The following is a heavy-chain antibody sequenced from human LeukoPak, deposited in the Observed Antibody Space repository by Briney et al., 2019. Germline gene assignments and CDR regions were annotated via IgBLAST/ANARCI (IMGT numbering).Heavy chain of an antibody. V-gene: IGHV3-7*02. Sequence: GGSLTLSCAASGFTFSNYWMSWVRQAPGKGLEWVGNIKQDGSEADYVDSVQGRFTISRDNAKNSLYLQMNSLRAEDTAVYYCASLYSFGSYYFDYWGQGTLVTVSS. CDR3: ASLYSFGSYYFDY. CDR2: IKQDGSEA. CDR1: GFTFSNYW. D-gene: IGHD5-18*01. J-gene: IGHJ4*02.